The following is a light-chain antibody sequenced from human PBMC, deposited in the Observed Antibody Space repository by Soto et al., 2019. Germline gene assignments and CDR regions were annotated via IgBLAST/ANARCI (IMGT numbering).Light chain of an antibody. Sequence: QSALSQPASVSGSPGQSITISCTGTSSDVGAYEYVTWYQQFPGKSPKLMMFDVTKRPSGVSDRFSGSKSGNTASLTIFGLQAEDEADYYCSSITTRSTVVFGTGTKLTVL. V-gene: IGLV2-14*03. CDR2: DVT. J-gene: IGLJ1*01. CDR3: SSITTRSTVV. CDR1: SSDVGAYEY.